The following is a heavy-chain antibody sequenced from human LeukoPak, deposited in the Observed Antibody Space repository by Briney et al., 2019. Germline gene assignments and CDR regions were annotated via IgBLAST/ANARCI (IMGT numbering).Heavy chain of an antibody. CDR2: ISGSGGST. V-gene: IGHV3-23*01. J-gene: IGHJ6*02. Sequence: GGSLRLSCAASGFTFSSYAMSWVRQAPGKGLEWVSAISGSGGSTYYADSVKGRFTISRDNSKNTLYLQMNSLRAEDTAVYYCARAYDFWSGYAKNYYYGMDVWGQGTTVTVSS. CDR3: ARAYDFWSGYAKNYYYGMDV. CDR1: GFTFSSYA. D-gene: IGHD3-3*01.